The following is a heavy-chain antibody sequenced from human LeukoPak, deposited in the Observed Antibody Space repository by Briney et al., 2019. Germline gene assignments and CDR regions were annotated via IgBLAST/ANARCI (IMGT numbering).Heavy chain of an antibody. Sequence: SVKVSCKASGGTFSSYAISWVRQAPGHGLKWMGGIIPSFGTANYAQKFQGRVTITADESTSTAYMELSSLRSEDRAVYYCVRDGYSGSYEDWFDSWGQGTLVTVSA. V-gene: IGHV1-69*01. CDR1: GGTFSSYA. CDR3: VRDGYSGSYEDWFDS. CDR2: IIPSFGTA. D-gene: IGHD1-26*01. J-gene: IGHJ5*01.